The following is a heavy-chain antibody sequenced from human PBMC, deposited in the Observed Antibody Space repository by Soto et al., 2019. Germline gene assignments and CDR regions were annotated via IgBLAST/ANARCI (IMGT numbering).Heavy chain of an antibody. V-gene: IGHV4-34*01. CDR3: ARGSAMVPGLDFDY. Sequence: QVQLQQWGAGLLKPSETLSLTCAVYGGSFSGYYWSWIRQPPGKGLEWIGEINHSGSTNYNPSLKGRVTISVDTSKNQFALKLSSVTAADTAVYYCARGSAMVPGLDFDYWGQGTLVTVSS. J-gene: IGHJ4*02. D-gene: IGHD5-18*01. CDR1: GGSFSGYY. CDR2: INHSGST.